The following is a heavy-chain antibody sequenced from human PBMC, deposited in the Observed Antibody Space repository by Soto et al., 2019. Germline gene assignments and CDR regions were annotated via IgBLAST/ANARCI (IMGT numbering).Heavy chain of an antibody. Sequence: QVQLVESGGGVVQPGRSLRLSCAASGFTFSSYGMHWVRQAPGKGLEWVAVISYDGSNKYYADSVKGRFTISRDNSKNTLYLQMNSLRAEDTAVYYCAKPGGHYDSSGYYPQHFDYWGQGTLVTVSS. CDR2: ISYDGSNK. D-gene: IGHD3-22*01. CDR3: AKPGGHYDSSGYYPQHFDY. J-gene: IGHJ4*02. CDR1: GFTFSSYG. V-gene: IGHV3-30*18.